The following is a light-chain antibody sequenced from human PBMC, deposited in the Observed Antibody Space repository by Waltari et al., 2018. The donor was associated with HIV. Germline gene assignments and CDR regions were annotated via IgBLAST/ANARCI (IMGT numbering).Light chain of an antibody. CDR1: SSDVGYYNR. CDR3: SSYTSSNTWV. J-gene: IGLJ3*02. Sequence: QSALTQPPSVSGSPGQSVTISCTGTSSDVGYYNRVSWYQQPPGTAPTLMIFEVSQPPSGVPDRFSGAKSDNTASLTSSGLQAEDEADYYCSSYTSSNTWVFGGGTKLTVL. CDR2: EVS. V-gene: IGLV2-18*02.